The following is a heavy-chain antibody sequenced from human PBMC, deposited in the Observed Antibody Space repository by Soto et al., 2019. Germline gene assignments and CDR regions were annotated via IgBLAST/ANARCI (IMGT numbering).Heavy chain of an antibody. Sequence: SLRLPCAPPGYMFRDYWMCWVRQAPGKGLEWVGNIHGDGGKIYSVESVKRRCTPSRYYAKRSLYLQMNSLIAEDTAVHSCAGDVCGRYTYGPGDYWGQGARVT. CDR2: IHGDGGKI. V-gene: IGHV3-7*01. D-gene: IGHD5-18*01. CDR3: AGDVCGRYTYGPGDY. CDR1: GYMFRDYW. J-gene: IGHJ4*02.